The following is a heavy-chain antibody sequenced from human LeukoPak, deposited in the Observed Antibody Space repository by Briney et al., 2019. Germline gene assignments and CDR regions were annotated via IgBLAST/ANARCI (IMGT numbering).Heavy chain of an antibody. Sequence: SETLSLTCAVYGGSFSGYYWSWIRQPPGKGLEWIGEINHSGSTNYNPSLKSRVTISVDTSKNQFSLKLSSVTAADTAVYYCARDFTRQWLVLDNWFDPWGQGTLVTVSS. CDR1: GGSFSGYY. D-gene: IGHD6-19*01. CDR2: INHSGST. CDR3: ARDFTRQWLVLDNWFDP. J-gene: IGHJ5*02. V-gene: IGHV4-34*01.